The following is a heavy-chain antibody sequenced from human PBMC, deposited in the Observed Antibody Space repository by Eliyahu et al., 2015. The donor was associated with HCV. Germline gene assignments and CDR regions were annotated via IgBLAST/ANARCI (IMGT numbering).Heavy chain of an antibody. CDR3: AHRLGYYYDNSGYFPCAFDI. V-gene: IGHV2-5*01. Sequence: QITLKESGPTLVKPTQTLTLTCTFSGFSFSTSGVGVGWIRQPPGKALEWLALIYWNDDKRFSPSLKSRLTITKDTSKNQVFLTMTNMDPVDTATFYCAHRLGYYYDNSGYFPCAFDIWGQGTMVTVSS. CDR1: GFSFSTSGVG. CDR2: IYWNDDK. D-gene: IGHD3-22*01. J-gene: IGHJ3*02.